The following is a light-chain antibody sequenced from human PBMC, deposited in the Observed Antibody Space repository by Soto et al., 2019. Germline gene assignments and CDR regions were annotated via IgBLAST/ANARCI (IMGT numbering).Light chain of an antibody. V-gene: IGKV3-15*01. CDR1: QSVASR. Sequence: EIVMSQSPATLSVSPGERATLSCRASQSVASRLAWYQHTPGQAPRLLIYGASTRATDIPARFSGSGSGTEFTLTITSLQSEDFALYYCQHYNDWPETFGQGTKVDI. CDR2: GAS. J-gene: IGKJ1*01. CDR3: QHYNDWPET.